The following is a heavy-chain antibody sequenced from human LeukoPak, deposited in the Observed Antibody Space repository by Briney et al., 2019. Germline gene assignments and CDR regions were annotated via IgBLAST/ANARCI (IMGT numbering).Heavy chain of an antibody. CDR2: TKKDGSEK. CDR3: TTDTWYSAGH. CDR1: GFIFSGSW. V-gene: IGHV3-7*03. Sequence: PGGSLRLSCTASGFIFSGSWMAWIRQAPGKGLEWVAITKKDGSEKYYVDSMKGRFTISRDNAKNSLFLQMNSLRAEDTAIYYCTTDTWYSAGHWGQGTLVTVSS. J-gene: IGHJ4*02. D-gene: IGHD2-15*01.